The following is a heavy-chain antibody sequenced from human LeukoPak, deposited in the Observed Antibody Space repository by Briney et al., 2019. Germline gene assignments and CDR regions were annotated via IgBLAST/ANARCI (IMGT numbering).Heavy chain of an antibody. D-gene: IGHD3-9*01. V-gene: IGHV3-48*03. CDR3: ARDASKILTETFYYYYYMDV. CDR1: GFTFSSYE. CDR2: ISSSGTTI. J-gene: IGHJ6*03. Sequence: GGSLRLSCAASGFTFSSYEMNWVRQAPGKGLEWVSYISSSGTTIYYADSVKGRFTISRDNAKNSLYLQMNSLRAEDTAVYYCARDASKILTETFYYYYYMDVWGKGTTVTISS.